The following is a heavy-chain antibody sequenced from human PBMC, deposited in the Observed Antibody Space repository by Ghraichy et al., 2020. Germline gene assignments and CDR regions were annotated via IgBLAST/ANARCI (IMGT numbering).Heavy chain of an antibody. CDR2: INPNSGGT. V-gene: IGHV1-2*02. CDR1: GYTFTGYY. D-gene: IGHD6-13*01. CDR3: ARSATRAAAGTDDY. Sequence: ASVKVSCKASGYTFTGYYMHWVRQAPGQGLEWMGWINPNSGGTNYAQKFQGRVTMTRDTSISTAYMELSRLRSDDTAVYYCARSATRAAAGTDDYWGQGTLVTVSS. J-gene: IGHJ4*02.